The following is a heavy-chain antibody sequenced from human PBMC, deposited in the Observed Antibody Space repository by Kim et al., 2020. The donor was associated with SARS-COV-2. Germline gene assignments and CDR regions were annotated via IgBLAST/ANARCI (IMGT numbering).Heavy chain of an antibody. CDR1: GGSFRGYD. V-gene: IGHV4-34*01. CDR2: INHSGST. Sequence: SETLSLTCAVYGGSFRGYDWSWIRQPPGKGLEWIGEINHSGSTNYNPSLKSRVTISVDTSKNQFSLKLSSVTAADTAVYYCAGHKRLRGLNYGMDVWGQGTTVTVSS. D-gene: IGHD4-17*01. CDR3: AGHKRLRGLNYGMDV. J-gene: IGHJ6*02.